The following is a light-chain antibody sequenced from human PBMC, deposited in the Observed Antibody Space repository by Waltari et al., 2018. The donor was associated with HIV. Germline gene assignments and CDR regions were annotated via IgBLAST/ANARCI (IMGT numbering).Light chain of an antibody. CDR1: SPNIGSNY. CDR3: AAWDDSLRGLV. J-gene: IGLJ3*02. Sequence: QSVLTQPPSASGTPGQRVPLSCSGSSPNIGSNYGHWYQQLPGTAPKLLSDRNNQRPAGVPDRFSGSKSGASASLASRVRRSEDEADYYWAAWDDSLRGLVFGGGTKVTVL. V-gene: IGLV1-47*01. CDR2: RNN.